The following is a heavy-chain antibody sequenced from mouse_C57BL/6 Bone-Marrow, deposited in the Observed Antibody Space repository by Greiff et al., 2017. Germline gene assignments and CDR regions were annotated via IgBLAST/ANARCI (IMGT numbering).Heavy chain of an antibody. Sequence: EVKVVESGGDLVKPGGSLKLSCAASGFTFSSYGMSWVRPTPDKRLEWVATLSSGGSYTYYPDSVQGRFTNSRDNAKNTLYLQRSSLKSEDTAMYCETRPLRYFDNWGQGTTLTVSS. J-gene: IGHJ2*01. CDR1: GFTFSSYG. D-gene: IGHD1-1*01. CDR2: LSSGGSYT. V-gene: IGHV5-6*01. CDR3: TRPLRYFDN.